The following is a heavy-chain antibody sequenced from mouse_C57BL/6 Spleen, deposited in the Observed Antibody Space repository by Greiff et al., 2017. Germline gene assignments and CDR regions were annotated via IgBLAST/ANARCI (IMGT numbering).Heavy chain of an antibody. D-gene: IGHD1-1*01. CDR3: ARGLDYGYYAMDY. CDR2: INPSNGGT. V-gene: IGHV1-53*01. J-gene: IGHJ4*01. Sequence: VQLQQPGTELEKPGASVKLSCKASGYTFTSYWMHWVKQRPGQGLEWIGNINPSNGGTNYNEKFKSKATLTVDKSSSTAYMQLSSLTSEDSAVYYCARGLDYGYYAMDYWGQGTSVTVSS. CDR1: GYTFTSYW.